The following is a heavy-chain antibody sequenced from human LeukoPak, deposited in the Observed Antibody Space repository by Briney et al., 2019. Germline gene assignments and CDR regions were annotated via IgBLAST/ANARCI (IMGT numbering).Heavy chain of an antibody. V-gene: IGHV1-18*04. J-gene: IGHJ4*02. CDR3: ARGLTLVAFDY. CDR1: GYSFTDYY. CDR2: ISAYNGNT. D-gene: IGHD2-15*01. Sequence: ASVKVSCKASGYSFTDYYIHWVRQAPGQGLEWMGWISAYNGNTNYAQKLQGRVTMTTDTSTSTAYMELRSLRSDDTAVYYCARGLTLVAFDYWGQGTLVTVSS.